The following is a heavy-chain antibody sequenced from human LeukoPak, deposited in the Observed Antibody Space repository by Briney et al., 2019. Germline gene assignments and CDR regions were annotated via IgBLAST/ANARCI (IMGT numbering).Heavy chain of an antibody. V-gene: IGHV3-30*18. D-gene: IGHD3-10*01. CDR1: GFTFSSYG. CDR3: AKDRAPFGESPFDY. Sequence: GGSLRLSCAASGFTFSSYGMHWVRQAPGKGLEWVAVISYDGSNKYYADSVKGRFTISRDNSKNMLYLQMNSLRAEDTAVYYCAKDRAPFGESPFDYWGQGTLVTVSS. J-gene: IGHJ4*02. CDR2: ISYDGSNK.